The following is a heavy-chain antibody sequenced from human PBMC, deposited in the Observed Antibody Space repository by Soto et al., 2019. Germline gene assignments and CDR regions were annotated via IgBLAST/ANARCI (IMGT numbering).Heavy chain of an antibody. Sequence: GESLKISCKGSGYRFTSYWIGWVRQMPGKGLEWMGIIYPGDSETRYSPSFQGQVTMSADKSISTAYLQWSSLKASGTAIYFCARRYCSRADCYSDSWGQGSLVTVSS. J-gene: IGHJ4*02. CDR3: ARRYCSRADCYSDS. CDR1: GYRFTSYW. CDR2: IYPGDSET. V-gene: IGHV5-51*01. D-gene: IGHD2-2*01.